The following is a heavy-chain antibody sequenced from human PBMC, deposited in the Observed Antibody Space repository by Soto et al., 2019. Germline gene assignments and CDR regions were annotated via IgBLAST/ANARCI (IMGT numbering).Heavy chain of an antibody. D-gene: IGHD5-12*01. Sequence: EMQLVESGGGLVQPGGSLRVSCAASGFTFSSYSMNWVRQAPGKGLEWVSYISSSSSTIYYADSVKGRFTISRDNAKNSLYLQMNSLRAEDTAVYYCARVGGYDYDGYYYYMDVWGKGTTVTVSS. J-gene: IGHJ6*03. CDR3: ARVGGYDYDGYYYYMDV. CDR2: ISSSSSTI. CDR1: GFTFSSYS. V-gene: IGHV3-48*01.